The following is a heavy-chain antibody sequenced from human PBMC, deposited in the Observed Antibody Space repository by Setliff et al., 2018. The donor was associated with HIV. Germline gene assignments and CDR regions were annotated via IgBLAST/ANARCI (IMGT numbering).Heavy chain of an antibody. CDR3: AKVGAYCSGGKCSSPYYLDF. Sequence: PSETLSLTCLVFGYSITNGNHWGWIRQSPGKGLEWIGSIYSTGRTYYNPSHKSRLTLSVDAAKNRFSLKLTSVTAADTAVYYCAKVGAYCSGGKCSSPYYLDFWGQGILVTVSS. V-gene: IGHV4-28*03. J-gene: IGHJ4*02. CDR2: IYSTGRT. CDR1: GYSITNGNH. D-gene: IGHD2-15*01.